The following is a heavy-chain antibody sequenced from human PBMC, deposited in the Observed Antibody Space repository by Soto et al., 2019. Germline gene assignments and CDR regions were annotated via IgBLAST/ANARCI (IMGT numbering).Heavy chain of an antibody. CDR2: INHSGST. CDR3: ARGPHSSSWYYYYGIDV. D-gene: IGHD6-13*01. Sequence: QVQLQQWGAGLLKPSETLSLTCAVYGGSFSGYYWSWIRQPPGKGLEWIGEINHSGSTNYNPSLKSRVTISVDTSKNQFSLKLSSVTAADTAVYYCARGPHSSSWYYYYGIDVWGQGTTVTVSS. V-gene: IGHV4-34*01. CDR1: GGSFSGYY. J-gene: IGHJ6*02.